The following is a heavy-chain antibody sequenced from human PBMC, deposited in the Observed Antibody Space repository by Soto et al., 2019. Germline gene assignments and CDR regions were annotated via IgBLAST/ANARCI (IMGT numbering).Heavy chain of an antibody. D-gene: IGHD6-25*01. Sequence: GGSLRLSCAASGFTFSSYGMHWFRQAPGKGLEWVAVISYDGSNKYYADSVKGRFTISRDNSKNTLYLQMNSLRAEDTAVYYCAKDWRHLAPYYYYYYMDVCGKGTTVTVSS. CDR1: GFTFSSYG. CDR2: ISYDGSNK. J-gene: IGHJ6*03. V-gene: IGHV3-30*18. CDR3: AKDWRHLAPYYYYYYMDV.